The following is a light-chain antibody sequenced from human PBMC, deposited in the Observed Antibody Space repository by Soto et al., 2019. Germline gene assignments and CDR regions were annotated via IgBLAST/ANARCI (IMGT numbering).Light chain of an antibody. CDR3: QQYGSSPPR. Sequence: EIVLTQSPGTLSLSPGERATLSCRASQSVSSSYLAWYQQKPGQAPRLLIYGASSRATGIPDRFSGSGSGTDFTLTISRLGPEDFAVYYCQQYGSSPPRIGQGTRLEIK. CDR2: GAS. J-gene: IGKJ5*01. CDR1: QSVSSSY. V-gene: IGKV3-20*01.